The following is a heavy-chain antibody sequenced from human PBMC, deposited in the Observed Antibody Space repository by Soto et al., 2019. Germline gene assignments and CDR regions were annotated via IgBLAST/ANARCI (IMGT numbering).Heavy chain of an antibody. CDR1: RFTFSGYG. J-gene: IGHJ4*02. CDR3: AKDLALPRLAAVGSFDY. D-gene: IGHD6-13*01. CDR2: ISYDGNNK. V-gene: IGHV3-30*18. Sequence: GGSLRISRAASRFTFSGYGMHGVRQATGQRLEWVAVISYDGNNKNYADSVKRRFIISRDNSKDTLFLQMNSLRGDDTAIYYCAKDLALPRLAAVGSFDYWGQGTLVTVSS.